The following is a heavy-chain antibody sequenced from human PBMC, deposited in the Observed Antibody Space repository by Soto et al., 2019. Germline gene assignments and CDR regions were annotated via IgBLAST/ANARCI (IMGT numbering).Heavy chain of an antibody. V-gene: IGHV3-23*01. J-gene: IGHJ5*02. CDR1: GLTFSSYA. D-gene: IGHD2-21*01. Sequence: LRLSCATSGLTFSSYAMSWVPQAPVKGLEWVASITGSGGRSYHADSVKGRFTISRDNSGSTLLLQMNSLRAEDTALYFCPRDPITARYSDVGRGQPYFDPWGQGILITV. CDR2: ITGSGGRS. CDR3: PRDPITARYSDVGRGQPYFDP.